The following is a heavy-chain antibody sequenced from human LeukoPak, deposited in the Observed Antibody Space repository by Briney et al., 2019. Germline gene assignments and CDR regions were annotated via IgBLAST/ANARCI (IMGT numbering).Heavy chain of an antibody. CDR1: GLTFNNAW. Sequence: PGGSLGLSCAASGLTFNNAWMSWVRQAPGKGLEWVGRIRSRSAGGTTDYGAPVKGRFTISRDDSKNTLYLQMNSLKTEDTAVYYCSTGAGTHDYWGQGTLVTVSS. CDR2: IRSRSAGGTT. J-gene: IGHJ4*02. CDR3: STGAGTHDY. D-gene: IGHD6-13*01. V-gene: IGHV3-15*01.